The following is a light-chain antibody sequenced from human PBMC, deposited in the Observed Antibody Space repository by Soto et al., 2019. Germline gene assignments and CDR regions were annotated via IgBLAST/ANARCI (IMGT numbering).Light chain of an antibody. J-gene: IGKJ3*01. Sequence: DIQMTQSPSSLSASVGDRVTITCQASQDISNYLNWYQQKPGKAPKLLIYDASNLETGVPSRFSGSGSGTDFTFTICSLQPEDIATYYCQQYDNLLITFGPGTKVDIK. CDR1: QDISNY. V-gene: IGKV1-33*01. CDR2: DAS. CDR3: QQYDNLLIT.